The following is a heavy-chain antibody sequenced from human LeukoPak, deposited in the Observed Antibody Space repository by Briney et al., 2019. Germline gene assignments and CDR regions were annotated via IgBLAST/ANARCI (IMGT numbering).Heavy chain of an antibody. CDR1: GGSFSGYY. CDR3: ARGSNWFDP. Sequence: PSETPSLTCAVYGGSFSGYYWSWIRQPPGKGLEWIGEINHSGSTNYNPSLKSRVSMSVDTSKNQFSLKLSSVTAADTAVYYCARGSNWFDPWGQGTLVTVSS. J-gene: IGHJ5*02. CDR2: INHSGST. V-gene: IGHV4-34*01.